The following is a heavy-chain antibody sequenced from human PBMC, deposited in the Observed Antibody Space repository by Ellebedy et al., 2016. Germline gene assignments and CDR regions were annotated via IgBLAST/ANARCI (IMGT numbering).Heavy chain of an antibody. J-gene: IGHJ5*02. CDR2: INHSGST. CDR1: GGSFSGYY. D-gene: IGHD4-11*01. CDR3: ARGGHDYSNYVGYNWFDP. Sequence: SETLSLXCAVYGGSFSGYYWSWIRQPPGKGLEWIGEINHSGSTNYNPSLKSRVTISVDTSKNQFSLKLSSVTAADTAVYYCARGGHDYSNYVGYNWFDPWGQGTLVTVSS. V-gene: IGHV4-34*01.